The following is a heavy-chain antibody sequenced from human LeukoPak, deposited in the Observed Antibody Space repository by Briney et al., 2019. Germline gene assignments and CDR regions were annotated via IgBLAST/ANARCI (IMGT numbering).Heavy chain of an antibody. V-gene: IGHV3-21*01. CDR2: IDGTSRNI. CDR1: GFTFSDYR. CDR3: ARDDPSMIAALHY. Sequence: PGGSLRLSCAASGFTFSDYRMNWVRQAPGKGLEWVSSIDGTSRNIYYADSEKGRFTISRDNAKNSVYLQMNSLRAEDTAVYYCARDDPSMIAALHYWGQGTLVTVSS. D-gene: IGHD6-6*01. J-gene: IGHJ4*02.